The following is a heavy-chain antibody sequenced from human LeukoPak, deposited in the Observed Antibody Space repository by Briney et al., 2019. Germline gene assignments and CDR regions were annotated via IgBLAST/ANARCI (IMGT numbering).Heavy chain of an antibody. Sequence: PGGSLRLSCAASGFTFSSYAMSWVRQAPGQGLEWVSAISLSGGSTYYADSVMPRFTISRDNSKNTLYLQMNSLRAEDTAVYYCAKDILEWIPTLYWYFGLWGRGTLVTVSS. CDR2: ISLSGGST. J-gene: IGHJ2*01. CDR3: AKDILEWIPTLYWYFGL. V-gene: IGHV3-23*01. D-gene: IGHD3-3*01. CDR1: GFTFSSYA.